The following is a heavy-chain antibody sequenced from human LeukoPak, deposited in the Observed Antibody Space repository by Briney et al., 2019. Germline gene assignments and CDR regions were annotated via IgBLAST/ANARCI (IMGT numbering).Heavy chain of an antibody. V-gene: IGHV3-23*01. CDR3: VRVEASLWWSLTSHFDY. CDR2: ISGSGGST. J-gene: IGHJ4*02. CDR1: GFTFSSSA. Sequence: PGGSLRLSCVVSGFTFSSSAMSWVRQAPGKGLEWVSGISGSGGSTHYADSVKGRFTIYRDNSKNTLYLHMSGLRAEDTAVYYCVRVEASLWWSLTSHFDYWGQGTLVTVSS. D-gene: IGHD4/OR15-4a*01.